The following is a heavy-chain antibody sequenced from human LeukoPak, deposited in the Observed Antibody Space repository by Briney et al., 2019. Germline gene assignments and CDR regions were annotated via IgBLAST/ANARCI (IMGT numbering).Heavy chain of an antibody. CDR2: IYYSGST. CDR3: ARRITRTVGYSSSWYRSNWFDP. D-gene: IGHD6-13*01. V-gene: IGHV4-59*08. Sequence: KTSETLSLTCTVSGGSISSYYWSWIRQPPGKGLEWIGYIYYSGSTNYNPSLKSRVTISVDTSKNQFSLKLSSVTAADTAVYYCARRITRTVGYSSSWYRSNWFDPWGQGTLVTVSS. J-gene: IGHJ5*02. CDR1: GGSISSYY.